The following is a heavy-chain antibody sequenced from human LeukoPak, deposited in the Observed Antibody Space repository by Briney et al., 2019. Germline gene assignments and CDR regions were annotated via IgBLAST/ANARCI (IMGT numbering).Heavy chain of an antibody. CDR3: ASAIGSIWYEFDY. J-gene: IGHJ4*02. V-gene: IGHV3-53*01. CDR2: IYSGGYT. CDR1: GFTVNNNY. D-gene: IGHD6-13*01. Sequence: PGGSLRLSCAASGFTVNNNYMSWVRRAPGRGLEWVSVIYSGGYTYYAGSVKGRFTISRDNSKNTLYLQMNSLRADDTAVYYCASAIGSIWYEFDYWGQGTLVTVSS.